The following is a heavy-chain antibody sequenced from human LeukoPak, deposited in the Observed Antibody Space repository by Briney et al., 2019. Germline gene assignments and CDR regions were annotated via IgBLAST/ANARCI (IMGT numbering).Heavy chain of an antibody. CDR3: ARWGLGYYYYYMDV. J-gene: IGHJ6*03. Sequence: GASVKVSCKASGYTFTSYGISWVRQAPGQGLEWMGWISAYNGNTNYAQKLQGRVTMTRNTSISTAYMELSSLRSEDTAVYYCARWGLGYYYYYMDVWGKGTTVTVSS. V-gene: IGHV1-18*01. D-gene: IGHD7-27*01. CDR1: GYTFTSYG. CDR2: ISAYNGNT.